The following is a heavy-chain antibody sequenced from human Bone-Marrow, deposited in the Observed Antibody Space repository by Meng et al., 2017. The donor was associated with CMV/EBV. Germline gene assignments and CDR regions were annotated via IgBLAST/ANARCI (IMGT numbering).Heavy chain of an antibody. CDR2: IIPILGIA. D-gene: IGHD3-22*01. CDR3: ARGPYYYDSSGYLDY. CDR1: GGTFSSYA. V-gene: IGHV1-69*10. J-gene: IGHJ4*02. Sequence: SVKVSCKASGGTFSSYAISWVRQAPGQGLEWMGGIIPILGIANYAQKLQGRVTITADKSTSTAYMELSSLRSEDTAVYYCARGPYYYDSSGYLDYWGQGTLVTVSS.